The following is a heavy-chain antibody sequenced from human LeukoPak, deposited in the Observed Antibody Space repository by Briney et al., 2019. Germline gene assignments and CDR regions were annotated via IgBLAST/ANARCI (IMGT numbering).Heavy chain of an antibody. Sequence: GGSLRLSCAASGFTFSSYWMHWVRQAPGKGLVWVSRINSDGSRINYADSVKGRFTISRDNAKNTLYLHMNRLRAEDTAVYYCARDHWGDRAGVMDLWGQGILLTVSS. V-gene: IGHV3-74*01. J-gene: IGHJ4*02. D-gene: IGHD7-27*01. CDR1: GFTFSSYW. CDR3: ARDHWGDRAGVMDL. CDR2: INSDGSRI.